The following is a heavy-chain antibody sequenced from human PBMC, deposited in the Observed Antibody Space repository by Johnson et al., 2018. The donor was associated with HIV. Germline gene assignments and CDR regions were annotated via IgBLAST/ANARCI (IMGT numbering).Heavy chain of an antibody. Sequence: VQLVESGGGLVKPGGSLRLSCVGSGFTFSNAWMSWVRQAPGQGLEWIGRIKSKTDGGTTDYAGTVKGRFTISRDNSKNTLYLQMNSLRAEDTAVYYCAKDQYCGGDCYPDAFDIWGQGTMVTVSP. CDR2: IKSKTDGGTT. CDR3: AKDQYCGGDCYPDAFDI. J-gene: IGHJ3*02. V-gene: IGHV3-15*01. D-gene: IGHD2-21*02. CDR1: GFTFSNAW.